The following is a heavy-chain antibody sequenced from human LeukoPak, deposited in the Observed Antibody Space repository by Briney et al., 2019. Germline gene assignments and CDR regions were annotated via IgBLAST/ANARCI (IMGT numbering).Heavy chain of an antibody. CDR2: MNPNSGNT. CDR1: GYTFTSYD. V-gene: IGHV1-8*02. J-gene: IGHJ5*02. Sequence: ASVKVSCKASGYTFTSYDINWVRQATGQGLEWMGWMNPNSGNTGYAQKFQGRVTMTRNTSISTAYMELSSLRSEDTAVYYCARGSKAAAGYSSFWFDPWGQGTLVTVSS. D-gene: IGHD6-13*01. CDR3: ARGSKAAAGYSSFWFDP.